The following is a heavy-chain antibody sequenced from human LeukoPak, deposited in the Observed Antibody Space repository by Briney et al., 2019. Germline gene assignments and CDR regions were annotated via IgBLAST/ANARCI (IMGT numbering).Heavy chain of an antibody. CDR1: GGSFSGYY. CDR2: INHSGST. V-gene: IGHV4-34*01. CDR3: ARGGYYYDSTSYYSFNY. D-gene: IGHD3-22*01. Sequence: PSETLSLTCAVYGGSFSGYYWSWIRQPPGKGLEWIGEINHSGSTNYNPSLKSRVTISVDTSKNQFSLKLSSVTAADTAVYYCARGGYYYDSTSYYSFNYWGQGTLVTVSS. J-gene: IGHJ4*02.